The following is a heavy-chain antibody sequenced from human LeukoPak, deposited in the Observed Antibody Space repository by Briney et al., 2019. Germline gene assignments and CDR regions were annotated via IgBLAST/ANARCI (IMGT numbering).Heavy chain of an antibody. CDR3: ARVRNGGMDV. Sequence: GGSLRLSCAASGFXFSSYSMNWVRQAPGKGLEWVSSISSSSSYIYYADSVKGRFTISRDNAKNSLYLQMNSLRAEDTAVYYCARVRNGGMDVWGQGTTVTVSS. V-gene: IGHV3-21*01. CDR1: GFXFSSYS. J-gene: IGHJ6*02. D-gene: IGHD2-8*01. CDR2: ISSSSSYI.